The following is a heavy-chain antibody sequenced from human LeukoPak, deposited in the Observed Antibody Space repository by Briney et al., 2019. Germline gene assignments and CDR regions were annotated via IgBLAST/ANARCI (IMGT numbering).Heavy chain of an antibody. V-gene: IGHV3-20*04. D-gene: IGHD3-10*01. CDR2: INWNGGST. J-gene: IGHJ3*02. CDR3: ARDGSGGRPRPATFDI. Sequence: GGSLRLSCAASGFTFDDYGMSWVRQAPGKGLEWVSGINWNGGSTGYADSVKGRFTISRDNAKNSLYLQMNSLRAEDTALYYCARDGSGGRPRPATFDIWGQGTMVTVSS. CDR1: GFTFDDYG.